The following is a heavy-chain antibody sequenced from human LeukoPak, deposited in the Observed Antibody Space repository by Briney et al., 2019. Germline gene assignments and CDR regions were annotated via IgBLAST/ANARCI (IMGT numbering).Heavy chain of an antibody. CDR3: ARDHSSSWAQFDY. Sequence: PGTSLRLSCAASGFTFISYAIHWVRQAPGKGLEWVSSISSSSSYIYYADSVKGRFTISRDNAKNSLYLQMNSLRAEDMAVYYCARDHSSSWAQFDYWGQGTLVTVSS. CDR2: ISSSSSYI. CDR1: GFTFISYA. J-gene: IGHJ4*02. D-gene: IGHD6-13*01. V-gene: IGHV3-21*01.